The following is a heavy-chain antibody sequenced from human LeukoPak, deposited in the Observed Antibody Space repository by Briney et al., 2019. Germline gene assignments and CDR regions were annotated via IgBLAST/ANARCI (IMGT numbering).Heavy chain of an antibody. J-gene: IGHJ4*02. D-gene: IGHD6-19*01. V-gene: IGHV1-46*01. CDR2: IAPSGGSA. CDR3: ATGGGLALAGKDY. CDR1: GYTFTSYY. Sequence: ASVKVSCKASGYTFTSYYMHWVRQAPGQGLEWMGIIAPSGGSASYAQKFQGRITMTRDTSISTAYMELSSLTSEDTAVYYCATGGGLALAGKDYWGQGTLVTVSA.